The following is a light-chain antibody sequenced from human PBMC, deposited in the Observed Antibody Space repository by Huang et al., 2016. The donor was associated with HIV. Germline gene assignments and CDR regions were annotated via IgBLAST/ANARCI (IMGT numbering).Light chain of an antibody. CDR2: TES. CDR3: QQSSSWPPLT. Sequence: EIVLTQSPATLSLSPGERATLSCRASQSVSSYLAWYQQKPGQAPRLLIYTESNRAPVIPARFSGSGSGTDFTLTISSLEPEDFAIYYCQQSSSWPPLTFGGGTKVEIK. V-gene: IGKV3-11*01. J-gene: IGKJ4*01. CDR1: QSVSSY.